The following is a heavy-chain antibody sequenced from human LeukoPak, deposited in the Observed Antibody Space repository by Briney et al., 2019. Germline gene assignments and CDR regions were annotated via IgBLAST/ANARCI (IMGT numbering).Heavy chain of an antibody. CDR3: ARRQGGPYYFDY. V-gene: IGHV4-39*01. Sequence: SETLSLTCTVSGGSISSSSYYWGWIRQPPGKGLEWIGSIYYSGSTYYNPSLKSRVTISVDTSKNQFSLKLSSVTAADTAVYYCARRQGGPYYFDYWGQGTLVTVSS. J-gene: IGHJ4*02. CDR1: GGSISSSSYY. CDR2: IYYSGST.